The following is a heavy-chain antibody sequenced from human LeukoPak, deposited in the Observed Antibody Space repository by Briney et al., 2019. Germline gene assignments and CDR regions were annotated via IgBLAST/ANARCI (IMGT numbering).Heavy chain of an antibody. Sequence: SQTLSLTCTVSGGSISGGGYYWSWIRQPPGKGLEWIGYIYHSGSTYYNPSLKSRVTISVDRSKNQFSLKLSSVTAADTAVYYCALSLGYCSSTSCPEYWGQGTLVTVSS. J-gene: IGHJ4*02. V-gene: IGHV4-30-2*01. CDR3: ALSLGYCSSTSCPEY. CDR1: GGSISGGGYY. D-gene: IGHD2-2*01. CDR2: IYHSGST.